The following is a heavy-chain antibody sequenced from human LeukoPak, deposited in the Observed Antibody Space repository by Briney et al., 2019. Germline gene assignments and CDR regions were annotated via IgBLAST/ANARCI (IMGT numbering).Heavy chain of an antibody. CDR3: ARDRIAARSPSYYYGMDV. V-gene: IGHV1-18*01. CDR1: GYTFTSYG. CDR2: ISAYNGNT. D-gene: IGHD6-6*01. J-gene: IGHJ6*02. Sequence: ASVKVSCKASGYTFTSYGISWVRQAPGQGLEWMGWISAYNGNTNYAQKLQGRVTMTTDTSTSTAYMELRSLRSEDTAVYYCARDRIAARSPSYYYGMDVWGQGTTVTVSS.